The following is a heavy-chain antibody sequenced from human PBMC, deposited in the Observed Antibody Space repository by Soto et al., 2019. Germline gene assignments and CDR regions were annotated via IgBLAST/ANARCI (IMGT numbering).Heavy chain of an antibody. Sequence: QVQLVQSGAEVKKPGSSVKVSCKASGGTFSSYAISWVRQAPGQGLEWMGGIIPIFGTANYAQKFQGRVTITADESTSPAYMELSSLRSEDTAVYYCARFVVVPATSGGRDYYYGMDVWGQGNTGTGSS. CDR3: ARFVVVPATSGGRDYYYGMDV. CDR2: IIPIFGTA. D-gene: IGHD2-2*01. V-gene: IGHV1-69*01. CDR1: GGTFSSYA. J-gene: IGHJ6*02.